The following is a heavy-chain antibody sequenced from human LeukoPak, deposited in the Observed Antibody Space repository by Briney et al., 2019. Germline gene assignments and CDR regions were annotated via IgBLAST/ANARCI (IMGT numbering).Heavy chain of an antibody. Sequence: GGSLRLSCAASGFTFSSYAMSWVRQAPGKGLEWVSTISNSDGNTYYADSVKGRFTISRDNSKNTLYLQMNSLRAEDTALYYCAKDRAFGQFLWGNDYWGQGTLVTVSS. J-gene: IGHJ4*02. V-gene: IGHV3-23*01. CDR3: AKDRAFGQFLWGNDY. CDR2: ISNSDGNT. D-gene: IGHD3-10*01. CDR1: GFTFSSYA.